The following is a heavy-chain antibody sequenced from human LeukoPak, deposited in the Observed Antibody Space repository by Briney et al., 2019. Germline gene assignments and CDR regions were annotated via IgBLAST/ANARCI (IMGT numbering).Heavy chain of an antibody. CDR1: GGSFSGYY. D-gene: IGHD6-19*01. CDR2: INHSGST. V-gene: IGHV4-34*01. CDR3: ARGVPYSSGWYYLAYYYYYGMDV. J-gene: IGHJ6*02. Sequence: SETLSLTCAVYGGSFSGYYWSWIRQPPGKGLEWIGEINHSGSTNYNPSLKSRVTISVDTSKNQFSLKLSSVTAADTAVYYCARGVPYSSGWYYLAYYYYYGMDVWGQGTTVTVSS.